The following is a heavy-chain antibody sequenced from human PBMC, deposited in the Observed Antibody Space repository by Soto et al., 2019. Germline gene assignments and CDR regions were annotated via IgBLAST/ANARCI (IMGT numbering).Heavy chain of an antibody. D-gene: IGHD1-26*01. Sequence: GGSLRLSCAGSGFTFSNYAMSWVRQAPGKGLAWVSAISGSGGSTYYADSVKGRFAISRDNSKNTLYLQMNSLRAEDTALYYCAKVPVGATGRFDYWGQGTLVTVSS. CDR3: AKVPVGATGRFDY. CDR1: GFTFSNYA. J-gene: IGHJ4*02. CDR2: ISGSGGST. V-gene: IGHV3-23*01.